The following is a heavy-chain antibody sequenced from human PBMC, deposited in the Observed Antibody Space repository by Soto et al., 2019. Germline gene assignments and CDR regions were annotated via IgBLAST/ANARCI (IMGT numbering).Heavy chain of an antibody. CDR2: IIPIFGPA. V-gene: IGHV1-69*01. CDR1: GGTLSRSA. CDR3: GTGSSWTTVDS. Sequence: QAQLVQSGAEVKKPGSSVNVSCKASGGTLSRSAISWVRQAPGHVIEWMGGIIPIFGPALYAQKFRGRVSIIADESTRAAYMEISRLRSADTAVYYCGTGSSWTTVDSWRPRTLGTVAS. J-gene: IGHJ4*02. D-gene: IGHD6-13*01.